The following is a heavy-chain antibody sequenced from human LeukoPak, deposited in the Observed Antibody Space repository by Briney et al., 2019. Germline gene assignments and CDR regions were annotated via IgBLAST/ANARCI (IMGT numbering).Heavy chain of an antibody. V-gene: IGHV1-2*06. CDR2: INPNSGGT. J-gene: IGHJ6*02. CDR3: ARDRAVAQLYYYYGMDV. Sequence: ASVKVSCNASGYTFTGYYMHWVRQAPGQGLEWMGRINPNSGGTNYAQKFQGRVTMTRDTSISTAYMELSRLRSDDTAVYYCARDRAVAQLYYYYGMDVWGQGTTVTVSS. CDR1: GYTFTGYY. D-gene: IGHD6-19*01.